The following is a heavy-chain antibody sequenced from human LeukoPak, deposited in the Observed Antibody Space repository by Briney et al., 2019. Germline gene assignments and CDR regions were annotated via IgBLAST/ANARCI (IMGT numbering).Heavy chain of an antibody. CDR3: AREGSEGYLFDY. Sequence: SQTLSLTCAISGDSVSSSSAAWSWIRQSPSRGLEWLGRTYYRSKWYNDYAVSVKSRITINPDTSKNQSSLQLNSMTPDDTAVYYCAREGSEGYLFDYWGQGTLVTVSS. V-gene: IGHV6-1*01. CDR1: GDSVSSSSAA. CDR2: TYYRSKWYN. D-gene: IGHD1-1*01. J-gene: IGHJ4*02.